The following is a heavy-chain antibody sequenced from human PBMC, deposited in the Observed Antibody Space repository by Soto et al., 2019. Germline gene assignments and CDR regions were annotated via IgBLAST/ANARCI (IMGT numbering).Heavy chain of an antibody. D-gene: IGHD4-17*01. CDR2: IYHSGST. Sequence: QLQLQESGSGLAKPSQTLSLTCAVSGGSISSGGYSWSWIRQPPGKGLEWIGYIYHSGSTYYNPPLKSRVTISVDRSKNQFSLKLSSVTAADTAVYYCARGMTTVTTYDYWGQGTLVTVSS. J-gene: IGHJ4*02. CDR3: ARGMTTVTTYDY. CDR1: GGSISSGGYS. V-gene: IGHV4-30-2*01.